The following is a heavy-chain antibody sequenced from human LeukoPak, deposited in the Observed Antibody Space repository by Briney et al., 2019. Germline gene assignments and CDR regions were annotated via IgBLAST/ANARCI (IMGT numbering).Heavy chain of an antibody. V-gene: IGHV4-59*08. D-gene: IGHD6-25*01. CDR2: IYYSGST. CDR3: ARQGGGFWYFDL. CDR1: GVSISSYY. Sequence: PSETLSLTCTVSGVSISSYYGSWIRQPPGKGLEWTGYIYYSGSTNYNPSLKSRVTISVDTSKNQFSLKLSSVTAADTAVYYCARQGGGFWYFDLWGRGTLVTVSS. J-gene: IGHJ2*01.